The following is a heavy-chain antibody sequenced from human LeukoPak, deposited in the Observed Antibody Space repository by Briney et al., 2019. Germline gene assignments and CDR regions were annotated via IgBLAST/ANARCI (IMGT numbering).Heavy chain of an antibody. CDR1: GFTFSSYG. D-gene: IGHD1-26*01. CDR3: AREWEPSRYYFDY. J-gene: IGHJ4*02. Sequence: GRSLRLSCAASGFTFSSYGMHWVRQAPGKGLEWVAVIWYDGSNKYYADSVKGRFTISRDNSKNTLYLQMNSLRAEDTAVYYCAREWEPSRYYFDYWGQGTLVTVSS. V-gene: IGHV3-33*01. CDR2: IWYDGSNK.